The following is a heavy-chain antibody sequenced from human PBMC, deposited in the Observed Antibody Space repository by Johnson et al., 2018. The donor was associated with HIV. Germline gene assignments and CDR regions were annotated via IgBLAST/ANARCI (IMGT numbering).Heavy chain of an antibody. D-gene: IGHD3-3*01. V-gene: IGHV3-66*02. Sequence: VQLVESGGGVVRPGGSLRFSCAASGFIFTKAWMSWVRQAPGKGLEWVSVIYSGGTIYYADSVKGRFTSSRDHSKNTLYLQMNSLTAEDTAVYYCAKPQWVSSGAFDIWGQGTMVTVSS. CDR3: AKPQWVSSGAFDI. CDR1: GFIFTKAW. J-gene: IGHJ3*02. CDR2: IYSGGTI.